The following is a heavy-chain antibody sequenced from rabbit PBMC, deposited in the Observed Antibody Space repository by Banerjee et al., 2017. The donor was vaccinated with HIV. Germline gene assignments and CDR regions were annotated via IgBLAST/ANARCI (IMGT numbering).Heavy chain of an antibody. CDR3: ARGNGCYIGYSNL. Sequence: QEQLVESGGDLVKPEGSLTLTCTASGFSFSNKYVMCWVRQAPGKGLEWIACINTSSGNTVYATWAKGRFTISKTSSITVTLQMTSLTAADTATYFCARGNGCYIGYSNLWGPGTLVTVS. CDR1: GFSFSNKYV. CDR2: INTSSGNT. J-gene: IGHJ4*01. D-gene: IGHD1-1*01. V-gene: IGHV1S45*01.